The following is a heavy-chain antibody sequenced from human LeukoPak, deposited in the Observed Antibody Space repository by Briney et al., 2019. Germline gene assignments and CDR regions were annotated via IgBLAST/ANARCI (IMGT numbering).Heavy chain of an antibody. V-gene: IGHV3-9*01. Sequence: GGSLRLSCAVSGFTFGSYAMHWVRQAPGKGLEWVSGISWNGGSIGYADSVKGRFTISRDNAKNSLSLQMNSLRAEDTALYYCARDGIAVAGRSAYYYYYMDVWGKGTTVTVSS. CDR1: GFTFGSYA. CDR2: ISWNGGSI. J-gene: IGHJ6*03. CDR3: ARDGIAVAGRSAYYYYYMDV. D-gene: IGHD6-19*01.